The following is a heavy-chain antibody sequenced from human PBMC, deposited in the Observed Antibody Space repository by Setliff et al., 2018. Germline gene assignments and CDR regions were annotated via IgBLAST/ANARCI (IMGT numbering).Heavy chain of an antibody. J-gene: IGHJ6*03. CDR1: GGSISSYY. D-gene: IGHD6-13*01. CDR3: ARAGGGSSFTAYYYYYYMDV. V-gene: IGHV4-4*07. CDR2: IYTSGGT. Sequence: LSLTCTVSGGSISSYYWSWIRQPAGKGLEWIGRIYTSGGTNYNPSLKSRVTMSVDTSKNQFSLKLSSVTAADTAVYYCARAGGGSSFTAYYYYYYMDVWGKGTTVTVSS.